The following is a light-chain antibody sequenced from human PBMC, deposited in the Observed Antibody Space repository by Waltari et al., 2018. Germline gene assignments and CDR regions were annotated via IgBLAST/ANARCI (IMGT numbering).Light chain of an antibody. V-gene: IGLV3-19*01. Sequence: SSELTQDPTVSVALGQTVRITCQGDSLRRYYASWYQQRPGQAHRLVLYGHDNRPSGIPDRFSGTTSGNTASLTITGAQAEDEADYYCQSRDSTSTRVFGGGTRLTV. J-gene: IGLJ3*02. CDR1: SLRRYY. CDR2: GHD. CDR3: QSRDSTSTRV.